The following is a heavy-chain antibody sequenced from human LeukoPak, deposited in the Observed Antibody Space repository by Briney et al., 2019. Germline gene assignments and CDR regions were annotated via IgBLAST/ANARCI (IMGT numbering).Heavy chain of an antibody. CDR2: IYSGGST. J-gene: IGHJ4*02. Sequence: GGSLRLSCAASGFTVSSNYMSWVRQAPGKGLEWVSVIYSGGSTYYADSVKGRFTISRDNSKNTLFLQMNSLRVEDTAVYYCALIFGVVIRDYWGQGTLVTVSS. D-gene: IGHD3-3*01. V-gene: IGHV3-53*01. CDR3: ALIFGVVIRDY. CDR1: GFTVSSNY.